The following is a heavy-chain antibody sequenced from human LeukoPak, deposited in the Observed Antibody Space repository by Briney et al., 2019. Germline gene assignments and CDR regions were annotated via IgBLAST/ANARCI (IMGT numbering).Heavy chain of an antibody. CDR3: ARAIRRHWFDP. V-gene: IGHV4-4*09. J-gene: IGHJ5*02. CDR2: IYTSGST. Sequence: SATLSLTCTVSGGSISSYYWSWIRQPPGKGLEWIGYIYTSGSTNYNPSLKSRVTISVDTSKNQFSLKLSSVTAADTAVYYCARAIRRHWFDPWGQGTLVTVSS. D-gene: IGHD2-2*02. CDR1: GGSISSYY.